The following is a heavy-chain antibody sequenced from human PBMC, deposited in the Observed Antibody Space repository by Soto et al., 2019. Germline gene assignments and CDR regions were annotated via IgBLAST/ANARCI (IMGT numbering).Heavy chain of an antibody. V-gene: IGHV1-2*02. CDR2: INPNSGGT. Sequence: ASVKVSCKASGYTFTGYYMHWVRQAPGQGLEWMGWINPNSGGTIYAQKFQGRVTMTRDTSISTAYMELSRLRSDDTAVYYCAREQQWLVGGAFDIWGQGTMVTVSS. J-gene: IGHJ3*02. CDR1: GYTFTGYY. CDR3: AREQQWLVGGAFDI. D-gene: IGHD6-19*01.